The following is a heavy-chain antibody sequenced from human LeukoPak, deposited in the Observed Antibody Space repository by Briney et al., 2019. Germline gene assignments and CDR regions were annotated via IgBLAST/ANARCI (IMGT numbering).Heavy chain of an antibody. CDR3: AKDLQFLTNWYFDL. CDR2: IWFDGSNK. D-gene: IGHD5-24*01. Sequence: GGSLRLSCAASGFTFSSYSMNWVRQAPGKGLEWVAVIWFDGSNKYYADSVKGRFTISRDNSKNTLYLQMNSLRAEDTAVYYCAKDLQFLTNWYFDLWGRGTLVTVSS. CDR1: GFTFSSYS. V-gene: IGHV3-33*06. J-gene: IGHJ2*01.